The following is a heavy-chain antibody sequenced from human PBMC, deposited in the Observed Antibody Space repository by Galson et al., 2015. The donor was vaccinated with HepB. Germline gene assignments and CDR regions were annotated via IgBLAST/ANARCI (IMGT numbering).Heavy chain of an antibody. CDR1: GYTFTSYG. V-gene: IGHV1-18*03. J-gene: IGHJ3*02. Sequence: SAKVSCKASGYTFTSYGIRWVRQAPGQGLEWMGWISAYNGNTNDAQKLQGRVTMTTDTSTSTAYMELSSLRSEDIVVYSCVRQRSGSNGQYIATLDIWGQGTMVTVSS. CDR3: VRQRSGSNGQYIATLDI. D-gene: IGHD2-8*01. CDR2: ISAYNGNT.